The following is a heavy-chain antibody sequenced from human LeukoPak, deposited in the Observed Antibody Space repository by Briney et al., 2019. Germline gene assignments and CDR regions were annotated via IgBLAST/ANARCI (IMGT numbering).Heavy chain of an antibody. V-gene: IGHV1-69*04. J-gene: IGHJ3*02. CDR2: SIPILGIT. Sequence: GASVKVSCKASGGTFSSYGINWVRQAPGQGLERMGRSIPILGITNYAQKFQGRVTITADKSTNTAYMELSSLRSEDTAVYYCARDRSPFDDAFDIWGLGTMVTVSS. CDR1: GGTFSSYG. CDR3: ARDRSPFDDAFDI. D-gene: IGHD3-16*01.